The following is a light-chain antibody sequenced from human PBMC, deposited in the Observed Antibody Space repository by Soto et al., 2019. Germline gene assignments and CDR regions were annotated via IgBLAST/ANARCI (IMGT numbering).Light chain of an antibody. J-gene: IGLJ1*01. CDR3: SSYTSSNTYV. CDR2: DIS. V-gene: IGLV2-14*03. Sequence: QSVLTQPRSVSGSPGQSVTISCTGTGNDVGAYNYVSWYQQHPGRPPKLIIYDISSRPSGVSNRFSASKSGNTASLTISGLQAEDEADYYCSSYTSSNTYVFGTGTKVTVL. CDR1: GNDVGAYNY.